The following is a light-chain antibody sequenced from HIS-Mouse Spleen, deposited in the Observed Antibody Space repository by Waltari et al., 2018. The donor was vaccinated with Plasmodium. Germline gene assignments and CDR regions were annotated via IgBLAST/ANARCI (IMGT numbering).Light chain of an antibody. CDR1: ALPKKS. CDR3: YSTDSSGNHRV. J-gene: IGLJ3*02. CDR2: EDR. V-gene: IGLV3-10*01. Sequence: SYELTQPPSVSVSPGQTARITCSGDALPKKSAYWYQQKSGQAPVLVIYEDRKRPSGIPERVSGSSSGTMATLTISGAQVEDEADYYCYSTDSSGNHRVFGGGTKLTVL.